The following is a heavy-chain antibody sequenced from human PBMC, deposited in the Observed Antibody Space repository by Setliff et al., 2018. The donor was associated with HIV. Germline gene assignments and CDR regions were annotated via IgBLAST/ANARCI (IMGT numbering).Heavy chain of an antibody. CDR3: VQGGLSSGWGSF. D-gene: IGHD6-25*01. Sequence: GGSLRLSCAASGFSFNNYWIVWVRQAPGKGLEWVANINQDGSHKYYVDSVKGRFTISRDNAKNSLYLQMDSLRVEDTAVYYCVQGGLSSGWGSFWGQGTLVTVSS. V-gene: IGHV3-7*01. CDR2: INQDGSHK. CDR1: GFSFNNYW. J-gene: IGHJ1*01.